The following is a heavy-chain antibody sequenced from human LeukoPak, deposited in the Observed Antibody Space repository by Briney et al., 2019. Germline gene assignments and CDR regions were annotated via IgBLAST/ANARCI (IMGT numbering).Heavy chain of an antibody. CDR1: GGSISSYY. Sequence: SETLSLTCTVSGGSISSYYWSWIRQPPGKGLEWIGYIYYSGSTNYNPSLKSRVTISVDTSKNQFSLKLSSVTAADTAVYYCARIRLPAPEGYFDYWGQGTLVTVSS. J-gene: IGHJ4*02. V-gene: IGHV4-59*01. D-gene: IGHD1-14*01. CDR3: ARIRLPAPEGYFDY. CDR2: IYYSGST.